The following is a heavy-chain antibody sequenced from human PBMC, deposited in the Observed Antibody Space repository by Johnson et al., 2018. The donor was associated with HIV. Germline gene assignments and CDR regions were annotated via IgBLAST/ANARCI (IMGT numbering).Heavy chain of an antibody. Sequence: VQLVESGGGLVQPGGSLRLSCAASGFTFDDYAMHWVRQAPGKGLEWVSGISWNSGIIGYADSVKGRFTITRDNAKNSLYLQMNTLRADDTAVYYCARGSRYTHDNDDVYLLQAFDIWGQGTMVTVSS. V-gene: IGHV3-9*01. CDR1: GFTFDDYA. CDR2: ISWNSGII. J-gene: IGHJ3*02. CDR3: ARGSRYTHDNDDVYLLQAFDI. D-gene: IGHD3-16*01.